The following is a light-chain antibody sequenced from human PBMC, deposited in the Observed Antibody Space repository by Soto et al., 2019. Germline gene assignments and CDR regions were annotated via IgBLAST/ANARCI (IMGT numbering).Light chain of an antibody. CDR2: EVS. CDR3: HSYTSSSTYV. Sequence: QSALTQPPSLSGSPGQSVTISCTGTSSDVGSYNRVSWYQQPPGTAPKLMIYEVSNRPSGVPDRFSGSKSGNTASLTISGLQAEDEADYYCHSYTSSSTYVFGTGTKVTVL. CDR1: SSDVGSYNR. J-gene: IGLJ1*01. V-gene: IGLV2-18*02.